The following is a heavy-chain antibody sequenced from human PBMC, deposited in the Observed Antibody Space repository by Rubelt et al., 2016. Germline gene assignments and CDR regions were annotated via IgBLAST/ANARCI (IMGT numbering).Heavy chain of an antibody. V-gene: IGHV3-72*01. CDR2: SSNKGNSYNT. Sequence: EGQLVESGGGLVQPGGSLRLSCAASGFTLSDHHMDWVRQAPGKGLEWVGRSSNKGNSYNTEYAASVKGRFTVSRDDSRNSLYLQMRSLKTEDTAVYYCLGWLRGMDVWGQGTTVTVSS. CDR1: GFTLSDHH. J-gene: IGHJ6*02. D-gene: IGHD6-19*01. CDR3: LGWLRGMDV.